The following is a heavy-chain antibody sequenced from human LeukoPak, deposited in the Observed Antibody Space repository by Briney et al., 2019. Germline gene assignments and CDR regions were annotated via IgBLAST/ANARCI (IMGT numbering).Heavy chain of an antibody. V-gene: IGHV4-34*01. J-gene: IGHJ6*02. CDR3: ARGPPYYDFWSGYSSYGMDV. CDR2: INHSGST. Sequence: SETLSLTCAVYGGSFSGYYWSWIRQPPGKGLEWIGEINHSGSTNCNPSLKSRVTISVDTSKNQFSLKLSSVTAADTAVYYCARGPPYYDFWSGYSSYGMDVWGQGTTVTVSS. CDR1: GGSFSGYY. D-gene: IGHD3-3*01.